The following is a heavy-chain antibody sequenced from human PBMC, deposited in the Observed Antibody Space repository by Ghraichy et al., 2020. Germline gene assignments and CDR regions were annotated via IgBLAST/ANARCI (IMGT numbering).Heavy chain of an antibody. V-gene: IGHV3-48*03. CDR2: INPSGATT. Sequence: GESLNISCAASGLSIITYEMIWVRQAPGKGLEWVSYINPSGATTHYADSVKGRFTISRDDAKNSLYLQMTSLRAEDTAVYYCARDEARGVGQYGMDVWGQGTTVTVSS. J-gene: IGHJ6*02. D-gene: IGHD3-10*01. CDR3: ARDEARGVGQYGMDV. CDR1: GLSIITYE.